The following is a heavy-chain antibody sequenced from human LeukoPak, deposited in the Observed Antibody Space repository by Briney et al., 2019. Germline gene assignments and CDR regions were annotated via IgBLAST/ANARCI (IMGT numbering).Heavy chain of an antibody. CDR3: ARLDSCGWQEYYFDY. CDR1: GGSISSYY. Sequence: SETLSLTCTVSGGSISSYYWSWIRQPPGKGLEWIGYIYYSGSTNYNPSLKSRVTISVDTSKNQFSLKLSSVTAADTAVYYCARLDSCGWQEYYFDYWGQGTLVTVSS. J-gene: IGHJ4*02. V-gene: IGHV4-59*08. CDR2: IYYSGST. D-gene: IGHD6-19*01.